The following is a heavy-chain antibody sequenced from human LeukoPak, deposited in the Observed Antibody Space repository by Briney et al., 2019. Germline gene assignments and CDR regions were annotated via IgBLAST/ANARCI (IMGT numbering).Heavy chain of an antibody. CDR2: ISAYNGNT. CDR3: ARGMAVAGIYYFDY. CDR1: GYSLTSYC. V-gene: IGHV1-18*01. Sequence: SSVKVSCKTSGYSLTSYCISWERQAPGQGLEWMGWISAYNGNTNYAQKVQGRVTMTTDTSTSTAYMELRSLRSDDTAVYFCARGMAVAGIYYFDYWGQGTLVTVSS. D-gene: IGHD6-19*01. J-gene: IGHJ4*02.